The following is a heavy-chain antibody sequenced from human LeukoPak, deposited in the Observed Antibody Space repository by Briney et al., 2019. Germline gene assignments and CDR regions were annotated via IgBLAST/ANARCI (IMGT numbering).Heavy chain of an antibody. CDR1: GFTFSSYW. CDR2: IKQDGSEK. D-gene: IGHD3-22*01. CDR3: ARDRLLYYYDSGPTGHFQH. Sequence: GGSLRLSCAASGFTFSSYWMSWVRQAPGKGLEWVANIKQDGSEKYYVDSVKGRFTISRDNAKNSLYLQMSSLRADDTAVYYCARDRLLYYYDSGPTGHFQHWGQGTLVTVSS. V-gene: IGHV3-7*01. J-gene: IGHJ1*01.